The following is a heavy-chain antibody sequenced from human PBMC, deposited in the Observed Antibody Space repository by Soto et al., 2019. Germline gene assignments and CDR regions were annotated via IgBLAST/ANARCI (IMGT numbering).Heavy chain of an antibody. CDR1: GGTFSSYT. Sequence: QVQLVQSGAEVKKPGSSVKVSCKASGGTFSSYTISWVRQAPGQGLEWMGRIIPIRGIANYAQKFQGRVTITADKSTSTAYMELSSLRSEDTAVYYCARWAKYCTGGSCYGWFDPWGQGTLVTVSS. V-gene: IGHV1-69*02. J-gene: IGHJ5*02. CDR3: ARWAKYCTGGSCYGWFDP. CDR2: IIPIRGIA. D-gene: IGHD2-15*01.